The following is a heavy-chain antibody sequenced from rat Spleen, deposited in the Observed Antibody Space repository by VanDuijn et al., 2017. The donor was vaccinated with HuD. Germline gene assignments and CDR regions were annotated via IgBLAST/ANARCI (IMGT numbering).Heavy chain of an antibody. V-gene: IGHV3-1*01. D-gene: IGHD1-9*01. J-gene: IGHJ2*01. CDR1: FYSITSSY. CDR2: ISYSGST. Sequence: EVQLQESGPGLVKPSQSLSLTCSVTFYSITSSYRWSWIRKFPGNKMEWMGDISYSGSTSYHPSLKSRISITRDTSKNQFFLQLNSVTADDTATYYCARHGYNSYFDYWGQGVMVTVSS. CDR3: ARHGYNSYFDY.